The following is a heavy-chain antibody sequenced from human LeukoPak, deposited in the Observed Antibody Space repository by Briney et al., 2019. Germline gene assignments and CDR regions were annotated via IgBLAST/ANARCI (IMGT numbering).Heavy chain of an antibody. J-gene: IGHJ4*02. CDR2: VSAYNGNT. CDR1: GYTFTSYG. V-gene: IGHV1-18*01. Sequence: ASVTVSCKASGYTFTSYGISWVRQAPGQGLEWMGWVSAYNGNTNYAQKLQGRVTMTTDTSTSTAYMELRSLRSDDTAVYYCARDYYGDYGGDYWGQGTLVTVSS. CDR3: ARDYYGDYGGDY. D-gene: IGHD4-17*01.